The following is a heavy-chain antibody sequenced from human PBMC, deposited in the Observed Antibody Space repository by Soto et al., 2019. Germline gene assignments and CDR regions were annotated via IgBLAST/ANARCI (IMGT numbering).Heavy chain of an antibody. Sequence: GGSLRLSCAASGFTFNHYAMTWIRQAPGKGLEWVATVSDSGETSLSADSVKGRFTIYRDNSRKTLYLQMNRLRPGDTATYYCAKEMPLGGILGAEPLDYWGQGTLVTGSS. CDR3: AKEMPLGGILGAEPLDY. D-gene: IGHD1-26*01. J-gene: IGHJ4*02. CDR1: GFTFNHYA. V-gene: IGHV3-23*01. CDR2: VSDSGETS.